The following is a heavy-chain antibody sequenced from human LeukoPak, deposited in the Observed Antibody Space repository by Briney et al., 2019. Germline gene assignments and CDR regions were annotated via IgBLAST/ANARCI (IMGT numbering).Heavy chain of an antibody. Sequence: ASVKVSCKVSGYTLTELSMHWVRQAPGKGLEWMGGFDPEDGETIYAQKFQGRVTMTEDTSTDTAYMELSSLRSEDTAVYYCATYYYDSSGSPDAFDIWGQGTMVTVSP. CDR2: FDPEDGET. D-gene: IGHD3-22*01. V-gene: IGHV1-24*01. CDR3: ATYYYDSSGSPDAFDI. J-gene: IGHJ3*02. CDR1: GYTLTELS.